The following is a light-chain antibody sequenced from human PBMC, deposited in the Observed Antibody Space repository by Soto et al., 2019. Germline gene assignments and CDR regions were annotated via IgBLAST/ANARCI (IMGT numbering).Light chain of an antibody. V-gene: IGLV1-44*01. Sequence: QSALTQPPSASGTPGQRVTISCSGNSSNIGTFSVTWYQQLPGMAPKLLIYGNNQRPSGVPDRFSASKSGTSASLAISGLQSEDEAHYYCAAWDASLSGLVFSGGTQLTVL. CDR2: GNN. J-gene: IGLJ2*01. CDR3: AAWDASLSGLV. CDR1: SSNIGTFS.